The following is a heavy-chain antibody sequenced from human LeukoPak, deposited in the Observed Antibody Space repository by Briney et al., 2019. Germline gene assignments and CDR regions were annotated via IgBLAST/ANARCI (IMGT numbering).Heavy chain of an antibody. V-gene: IGHV1-58*01. CDR2: IVVGSGNT. CDR3: AALVSRHAFDI. Sequence: VASVKASCKASGFTFTSSAVQWVRQARGQRLEWIGWIVVGSGNTNYAQKFQERVTITRDMSTSTAYMELSSLRSEDTAVYYCAALVSRHAFDIWGQGTMVTVSS. D-gene: IGHD2-21*01. CDR1: GFTFTSSA. J-gene: IGHJ3*02.